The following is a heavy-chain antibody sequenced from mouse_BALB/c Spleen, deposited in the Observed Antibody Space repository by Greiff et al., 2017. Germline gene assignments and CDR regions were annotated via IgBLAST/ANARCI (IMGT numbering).Heavy chain of an antibody. CDR2: IDPANGNT. Sequence: VQLKESGAELVKPGASVKLSCTASGFNIKDSYMHWVKQRPEQGLEWIGRIDPANGNTKYDPKFQGKATITADTSSNTAYLQLSSLTSEDTAVYYCARDYYDYDEGAFAYWGQGTLVTVSA. J-gene: IGHJ3*01. V-gene: IGHV14-3*02. D-gene: IGHD2-4*01. CDR1: GFNIKDSY. CDR3: ARDYYDYDEGAFAY.